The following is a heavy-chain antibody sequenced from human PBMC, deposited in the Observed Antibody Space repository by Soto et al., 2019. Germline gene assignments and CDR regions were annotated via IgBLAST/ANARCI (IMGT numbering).Heavy chain of an antibody. CDR2: MNPNSGNT. V-gene: IGHV1-8*01. Sequence: ASVKVSCKASGYTFTSYDINWVRQATGQGLEWMGWMNPNSGNTGYAQKFQGRVTMTRNTSISTAYMELSSLRSEDTAVYYCASLPWANYYYYGMDVRGQRTKVTVSS. CDR1: GYTFTSYD. J-gene: IGHJ6*02. D-gene: IGHD7-27*01. CDR3: ASLPWANYYYYGMDV.